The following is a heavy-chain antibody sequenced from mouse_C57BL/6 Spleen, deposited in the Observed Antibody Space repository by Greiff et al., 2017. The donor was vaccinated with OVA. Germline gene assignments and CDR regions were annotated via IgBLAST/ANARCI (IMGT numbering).Heavy chain of an antibody. CDR3: AKNGGSSYGAMDY. CDR1: GFSLTSYG. V-gene: IGHV2-5*01. CDR2: IWRGGST. D-gene: IGHD3-1*01. Sequence: VQLQQSGPGLVQPSQSLSITCTVSGFSLTSYGVHWVRQSPGKGLEWLGVIWRGGSTDYNAAFMSRLSITKDNSKSQVFLKMNSLQADDTAIYYCAKNGGSSYGAMDYWGQGTSVTVSS. J-gene: IGHJ4*01.